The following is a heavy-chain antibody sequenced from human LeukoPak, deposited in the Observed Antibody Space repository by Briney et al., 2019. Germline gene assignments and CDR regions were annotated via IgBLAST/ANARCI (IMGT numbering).Heavy chain of an antibody. CDR1: GYTFTGYY. J-gene: IGHJ5*02. Sequence: ASVKVSCKASGYTFTGYYMHWVRQAPGQGLEWMGWINPNSGGTNYAQKFQGRVTMTRDTSISTAYMELSRPRSDDTAVYYCAKNMKYSSSWYDWFDPWGQGTLVTVSS. V-gene: IGHV1-2*02. CDR2: INPNSGGT. CDR3: AKNMKYSSSWYDWFDP. D-gene: IGHD6-13*01.